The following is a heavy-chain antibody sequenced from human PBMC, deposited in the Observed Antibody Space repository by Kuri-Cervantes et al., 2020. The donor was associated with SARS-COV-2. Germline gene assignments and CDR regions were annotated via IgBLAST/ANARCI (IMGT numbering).Heavy chain of an antibody. CDR3: ARGSELYYDILTGYYSQRYGMDV. D-gene: IGHD3-9*01. Sequence: ASVKVSCKASGYTFTGYYMHWVRQAPGKGLEWMGGFDPEDGETIYAQKFQGRVTMTEDTSTDTAYMELSSLRSEDTAVYYCARGSELYYDILTGYYSQRYGMDVWGQGTTVTVSS. V-gene: IGHV1-24*01. J-gene: IGHJ6*02. CDR2: FDPEDGET. CDR1: GYTFTGYY.